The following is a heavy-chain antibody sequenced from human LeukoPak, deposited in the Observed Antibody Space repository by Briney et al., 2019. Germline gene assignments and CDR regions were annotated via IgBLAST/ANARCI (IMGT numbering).Heavy chain of an antibody. CDR2: ISSSGSTI. CDR3: ARDPITIFSTGSYFDY. Sequence: PGGSLRLSCAASGFTFSSYEMNWVRQAPGKGLEWVSYISSSGSTIYSADSVKGRFTISRDNAKNSLYLQMNSLRAEDTAVYYCARDPITIFSTGSYFDYWGQGTLVTVSS. CDR1: GFTFSSYE. D-gene: IGHD3-9*01. V-gene: IGHV3-48*03. J-gene: IGHJ4*02.